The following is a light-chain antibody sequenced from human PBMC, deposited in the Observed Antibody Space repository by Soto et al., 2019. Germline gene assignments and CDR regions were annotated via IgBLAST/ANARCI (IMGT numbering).Light chain of an antibody. CDR1: SSDVGYYNY. J-gene: IGLJ1*01. CDR2: AVT. V-gene: IGLV2-11*01. Sequence: QSALTQPRSVSGSPGQSVTISCTGTSSDVGYYNYVSWYPQHPGKAPTLMIYAVTKRPSGVPDRFSGSKSGNTASLTISGLQAEDEADYYCCSYAGSYTFVFGTGTKVTVL. CDR3: CSYAGSYTFV.